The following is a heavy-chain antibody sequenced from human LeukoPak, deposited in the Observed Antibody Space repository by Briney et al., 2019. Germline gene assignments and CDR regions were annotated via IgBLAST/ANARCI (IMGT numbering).Heavy chain of an antibody. Sequence: SQTLSLTCTVSGGSISSGDYYWSWIRQPPGKGLEWIGYIYYSGSTYYNPSLKSRVTISVDTSKSQFSLKLSSVTAADTAVYYCAREFRGYSYGWNYFDYWGQGTLVTVSS. CDR1: GGSISSGDYY. CDR2: IYYSGST. CDR3: AREFRGYSYGWNYFDY. J-gene: IGHJ4*02. D-gene: IGHD5-18*01. V-gene: IGHV4-30-4*08.